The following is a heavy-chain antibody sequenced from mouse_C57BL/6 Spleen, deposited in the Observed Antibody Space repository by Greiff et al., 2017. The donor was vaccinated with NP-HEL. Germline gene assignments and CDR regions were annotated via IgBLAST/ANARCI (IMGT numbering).Heavy chain of an antibody. Sequence: QVQLQQSGPGLVQPSQSLSITCTVSGFSLTSYGVHWVRQSPGKGLEWLGVIWSGGSTGYNAAFISRLSISKDNPKSQVFFKMNSLQADDTAIYYCARALNYDYDGAWFAYWGQGTLVTVSA. J-gene: IGHJ3*01. V-gene: IGHV2-2*01. D-gene: IGHD2-4*01. CDR1: GFSLTSYG. CDR2: IWSGGST. CDR3: ARALNYDYDGAWFAY.